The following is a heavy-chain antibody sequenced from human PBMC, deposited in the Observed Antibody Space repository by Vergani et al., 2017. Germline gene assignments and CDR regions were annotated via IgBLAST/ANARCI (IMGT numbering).Heavy chain of an antibody. CDR3: ASIARAPTRRNPPPVY. Sequence: QVQLQEWGAGLLKTSETLSLTCGVSGGSFSDYYWSWIRQAPGMGLEWIGEVNHGGSANYNPSLKSRVSISVDTSKTQFSLQLTSVTAAESALYFCASIARAPTRRNPPPVYWGQGILVTVSS. V-gene: IGHV4-34*01. J-gene: IGHJ4*02. CDR2: VNHGGSA. CDR1: GGSFSDYY. D-gene: IGHD3-16*02.